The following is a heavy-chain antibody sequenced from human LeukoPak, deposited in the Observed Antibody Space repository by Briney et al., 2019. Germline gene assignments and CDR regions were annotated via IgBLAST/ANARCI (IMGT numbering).Heavy chain of an antibody. CDR1: GGSFSGYY. V-gene: IGHV4-34*01. Sequence: SETLSLTCAVYGGSFSGYYWSWIRQPPGKGLEWIGEINHSGSTNYNPSLKSRVTISVDTSKNQFSLMLSSVTAADTAVYYCASRGYCSGGSCYYFDYWGQGTLVTVSS. J-gene: IGHJ4*02. CDR2: INHSGST. CDR3: ASRGYCSGGSCYYFDY. D-gene: IGHD2-15*01.